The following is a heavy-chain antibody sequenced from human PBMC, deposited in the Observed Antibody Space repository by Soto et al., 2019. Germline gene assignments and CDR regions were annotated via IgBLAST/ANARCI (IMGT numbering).Heavy chain of an antibody. CDR3: ASVGLGAYGY. CDR1: GGIFSHFA. V-gene: IGHV1-69*01. Sequence: QGQLVQSGAEVKKPGSSVKVSCKASGGIFSHFAFNWMRQAPGQGLEWMGGIIPTLGTPHYAQKVLGRVTITAVESTRTLYMEMSSLTFEDTAVYYCASVGLGAYGYWCQGNRVSVSS. D-gene: IGHD3-10*01. CDR2: IIPTLGTP. J-gene: IGHJ4*02.